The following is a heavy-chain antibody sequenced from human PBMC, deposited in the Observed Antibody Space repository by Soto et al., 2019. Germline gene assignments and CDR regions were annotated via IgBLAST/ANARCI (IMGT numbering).Heavy chain of an antibody. J-gene: IGHJ5*02. CDR3: AGGFMVRGGDAWFDT. CDR2: IIPLFGTT. V-gene: IGHV1-69*06. D-gene: IGHD3-10*01. CDR1: EGTFSTHA. Sequence: QVQLEQSGAEVKKPGSSVKVYCKASEGTFSTHAISWVRQAPEEGLEWMGGIIPLFGTTNYAQKFQGRVTIIADKSTSTVSVELISLRSEDTAIYYCAGGFMVRGGDAWFDTWGQGTLVTVSS.